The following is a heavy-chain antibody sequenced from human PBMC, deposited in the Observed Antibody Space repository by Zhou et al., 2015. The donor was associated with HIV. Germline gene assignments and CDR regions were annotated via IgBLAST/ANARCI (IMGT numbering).Heavy chain of an antibody. V-gene: IGHV3-9*01. CDR2: ISWNSGSI. CDR1: GFTFDDYA. Sequence: EVQLVESGGGLVQPGRSLRLSCAASGFTFDDYAMHWVRQAPGKGLEWVSGISWNSGSIGYADSVKGRFTISRDNAKNSLYLQMNSLRAEDTALYYCAREGSVTNYFDYWGQGTLVTVSS. J-gene: IGHJ4*02. D-gene: IGHD2-15*01. CDR3: AREGSVTNYFDY.